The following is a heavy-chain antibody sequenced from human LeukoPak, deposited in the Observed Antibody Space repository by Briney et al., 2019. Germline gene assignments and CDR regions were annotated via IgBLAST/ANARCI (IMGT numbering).Heavy chain of an antibody. CDR1: GYTFTGYY. V-gene: IGHV1-2*02. J-gene: IGHJ4*02. D-gene: IGHD3-22*01. Sequence: GASVKVSCKASGYTFTGYYMHWVRQAPGQGLEWMGWINPNSGGTNYAQKFQGRVTMTRDTSISTAYMELSRLRSDDTAMYYCARLAVQFYFYDSSGYYDFWGQGTLVTVSS. CDR3: ARLAVQFYFYDSSGYYDF. CDR2: INPNSGGT.